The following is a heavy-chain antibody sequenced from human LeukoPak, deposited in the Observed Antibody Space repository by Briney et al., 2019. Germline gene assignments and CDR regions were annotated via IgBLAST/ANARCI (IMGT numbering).Heavy chain of an antibody. CDR3: ARCNYYGSGSYHEGFFRF. V-gene: IGHV4-59*08. CDR2: IYYSGST. Sequence: PSETLSLTCTVSGGSISSYFWSWIRQPPGKGLEWIAYIYYSGSTNYKSSLKSRVTISVDTSKNQFSLKLSSVTAAGTAVYYCARCNYYGSGSYHEGFFRFWGQGTMVTVSS. J-gene: IGHJ3*01. CDR1: GGSISSYF. D-gene: IGHD3-10*01.